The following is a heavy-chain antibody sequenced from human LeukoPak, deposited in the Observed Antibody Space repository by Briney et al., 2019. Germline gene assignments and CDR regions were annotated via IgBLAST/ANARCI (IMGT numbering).Heavy chain of an antibody. CDR2: ISYDGSDK. CDR3: ARQFDY. V-gene: IGHV3-30*03. CDR1: GVTFSSYD. J-gene: IGHJ4*02. Sequence: QAGGSLGLSCAASGVTFSSYDMHWVRQAPGKGLEWVAVISYDGSDKYYSDSVKGRFTISRDNSKNTLYLQMNSLRAEDTAVYYCARQFDYWGQGALVTVSS.